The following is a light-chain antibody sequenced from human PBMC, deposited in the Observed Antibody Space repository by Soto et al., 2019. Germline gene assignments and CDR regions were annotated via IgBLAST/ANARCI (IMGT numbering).Light chain of an antibody. CDR2: AAS. J-gene: IGKJ4*01. V-gene: IGKV1-9*01. CDR3: QQFNTYPLT. CDR1: QGINDY. Sequence: DIQLTQSPSFLSASVGDRVTITCRASQGINDYLAWYQQKPGKAPKLLIYAASTLQSKVPSRFSGSASGTEFTLTISSLQPEDFATYYCQQFNTYPLTFVGGTKVEVK.